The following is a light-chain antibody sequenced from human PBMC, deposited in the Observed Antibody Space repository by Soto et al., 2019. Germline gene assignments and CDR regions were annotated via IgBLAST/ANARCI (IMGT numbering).Light chain of an antibody. CDR1: SSDVGGYNY. Sequence: QSALTQPASVSGSPGQSITISCTGTSSDVGGYNYASWYQQHPGKGPKLMIYEVSNRPSGVSNRFSGSKSGNTATLTISGLQAEDEADYYCSSYTSTTTRVFGTGTKVTVL. J-gene: IGLJ1*01. V-gene: IGLV2-14*03. CDR2: EVS. CDR3: SSYTSTTTRV.